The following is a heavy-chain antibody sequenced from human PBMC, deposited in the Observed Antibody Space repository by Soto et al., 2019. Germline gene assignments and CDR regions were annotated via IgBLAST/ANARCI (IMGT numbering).Heavy chain of an antibody. V-gene: IGHV5-51*01. J-gene: IGHJ5*02. CDR1: GYRFTSYW. Sequence: ESLKISCRTSGYRFTSYWIAWVRQMPGKGLEWMGIIFPSDSDTRYSPSFQGQVTISADRSTSTVFLQWASLKASDTAVYFCARKDKSGYFNSIDPSGQGTLVSVSS. CDR2: IFPSDSDT. CDR3: ARKDKSGYFNSIDP. D-gene: IGHD3-22*01.